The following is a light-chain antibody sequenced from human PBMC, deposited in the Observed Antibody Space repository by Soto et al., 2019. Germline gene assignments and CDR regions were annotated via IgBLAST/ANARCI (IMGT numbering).Light chain of an antibody. CDR1: QDINIY. CDR3: QQYDILPIT. V-gene: IGKV1-33*01. J-gene: IGKJ5*01. Sequence: QMTQSPSSLSSAVGDRVTITCQATQDINIYLNRYQQKPGKAPNLLIYDASNLEIGVPSRFSGSGSGTHFTFTISSLQTEDIGTYYCQQYDILPITFGRGTRLEIK. CDR2: DAS.